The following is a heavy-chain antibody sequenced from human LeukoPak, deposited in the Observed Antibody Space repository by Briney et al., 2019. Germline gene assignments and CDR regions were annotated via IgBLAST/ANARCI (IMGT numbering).Heavy chain of an antibody. V-gene: IGHV3-21*01. J-gene: IGHJ4*02. Sequence: GGSLRLSCAASGFTFSSYSMNWVRQAPGKGLEWVSSISSSSSYIYYADSVKGRFTISRDNAKNSVYLQMNSLRAEDTAVYYCARAGSVATTPFDYWGQGTLVTVSS. CDR3: ARAGSVATTPFDY. CDR2: ISSSSSYI. D-gene: IGHD5-12*01. CDR1: GFTFSSYS.